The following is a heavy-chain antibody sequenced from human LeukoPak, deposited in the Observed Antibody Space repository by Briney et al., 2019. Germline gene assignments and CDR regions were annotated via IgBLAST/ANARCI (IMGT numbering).Heavy chain of an antibody. CDR3: ARADYYDISGYDY. Sequence: PGGSLRLSCAASGFTFSSYGMHWVRQAPRKGLEWVSYITSSGNTIYYADSVKGRFTISRDNAKNSLYLQMNSLRAEDTAVYYCARADYYDISGYDYWGQGTLVTVSS. J-gene: IGHJ4*02. D-gene: IGHD3-22*01. V-gene: IGHV3-48*04. CDR1: GFTFSSYG. CDR2: ITSSGNTI.